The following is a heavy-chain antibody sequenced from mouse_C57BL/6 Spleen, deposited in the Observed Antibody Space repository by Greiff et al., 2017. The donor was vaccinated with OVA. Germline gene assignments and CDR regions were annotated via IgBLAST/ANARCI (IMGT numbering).Heavy chain of an antibody. D-gene: IGHD2-3*01. J-gene: IGHJ1*03. CDR1: GFTFSSYA. CDR3: ARDPDGSFFFDV. CDR2: ISDGGSYT. V-gene: IGHV5-4*01. Sequence: EVQLVESGGGLVKPGGSLKLSCAASGFTFSSYAMSWVRQTPEKRLEWVATISDGGSYTYYPDNVKGRFTISRDNAKNNLYLQMSHLKSEDTAMYYCARDPDGSFFFDVWGTGTTVTVSS.